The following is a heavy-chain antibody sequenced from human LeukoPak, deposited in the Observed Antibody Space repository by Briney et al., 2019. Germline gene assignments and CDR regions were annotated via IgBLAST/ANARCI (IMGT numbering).Heavy chain of an antibody. CDR2: TFYPGSA. Sequence: SETLSLTCAVSGDSVGSYYWNWIRQSPGKGLEWIGYTFYPGSATYNPSLKSRVTISVDTSKNQFSLKLSSVTAADTAVYYCARVSYYDFWSGYLRGGVDYYYYMDVWGKGTTVTVSS. CDR3: ARVSYYDFWSGYLRGGVDYYYYMDV. V-gene: IGHV4-59*02. J-gene: IGHJ6*03. D-gene: IGHD3-3*01. CDR1: GDSVGSYY.